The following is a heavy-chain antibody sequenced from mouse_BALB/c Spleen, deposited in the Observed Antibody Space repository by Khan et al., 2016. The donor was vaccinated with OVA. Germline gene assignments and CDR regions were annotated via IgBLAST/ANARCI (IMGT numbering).Heavy chain of an antibody. CDR3: AREGAYYRSDGWFSY. J-gene: IGHJ3*01. D-gene: IGHD2-14*01. CDR2: INPSNGYT. Sequence: QVQLKQSGAELARPGASVKMSCKASGYTFTTYTMHWVKQRPGQGLEWIGYINPSNGYTNYNQKFKDKSTLTADKSSNTAYMQLSSLTSDYSAVYYCAREGAYYRSDGWFSYWGQGTRVTVSA. CDR1: GYTFTTYT. V-gene: IGHV1-4*01.